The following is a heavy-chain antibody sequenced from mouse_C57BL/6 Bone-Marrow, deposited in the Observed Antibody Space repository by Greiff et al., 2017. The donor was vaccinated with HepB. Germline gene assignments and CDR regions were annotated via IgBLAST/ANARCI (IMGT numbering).Heavy chain of an antibody. CDR1: GFTFSDYG. Sequence: EVKLVESGGGLVKPGGSLKFSCVASGFTFSDYGMHWVRQAPEKGLEWVAYISSGSSTIYYADTVKGRFTISRDNAKNTLFMQMTSLRSEDTALYYCARWLYGNTFAYWGRGTVVTVSA. V-gene: IGHV5-17*01. CDR3: ARWLYGNTFAY. D-gene: IGHD2-1*01. J-gene: IGHJ3*01. CDR2: ISSGSSTI.